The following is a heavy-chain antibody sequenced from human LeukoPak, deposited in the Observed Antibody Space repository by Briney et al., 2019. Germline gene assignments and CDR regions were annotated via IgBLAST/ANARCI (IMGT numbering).Heavy chain of an antibody. CDR2: MTGPADTT. J-gene: IGHJ4*02. V-gene: IGHV3-23*01. CDR3: AKGAEIDH. CDR1: GFNFNNFA. Sequence: GRSLRLSCAASGFNFNNFAMSWVRHAPGKGLEWLSAMTGPADTTYYAESVKGRFTISRDYSKSMVFLQMNSLRVEDTAIYYCAKGAEIDHWGQGTLVTVSS.